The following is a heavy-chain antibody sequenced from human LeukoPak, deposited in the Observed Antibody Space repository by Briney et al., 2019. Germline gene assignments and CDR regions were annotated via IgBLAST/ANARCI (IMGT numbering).Heavy chain of an antibody. D-gene: IGHD4-17*01. CDR3: ARGWDYGDYLYYFDY. Sequence: GGSLRLSCAASGFTFSSYAMHWVRQAPGKGLEYVSAISSNGGSTYYANSVKGRFTISSDNSKNTLYLQMGSLRAEDMAVYYCARGWDYGDYLYYFDYWGQGTLVTVSS. J-gene: IGHJ4*02. CDR2: ISSNGGST. V-gene: IGHV3-64*01. CDR1: GFTFSSYA.